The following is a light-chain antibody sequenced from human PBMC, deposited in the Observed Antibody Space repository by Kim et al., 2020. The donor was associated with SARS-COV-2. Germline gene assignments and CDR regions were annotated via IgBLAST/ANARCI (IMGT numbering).Light chain of an antibody. CDR2: DNK. Sequence: KVTKPGSGRRSNIEKIDISWYQKLPGTAPKPRIYDNKKRPSGIPARFSGSKTGTKATMGITGVQTGDEADYYCGTWDNSMGAGYVFGTGTKVTVL. CDR3: GTWDNSMGAGYV. J-gene: IGLJ1*01. V-gene: IGLV1-51*01. CDR1: RSNIEKID.